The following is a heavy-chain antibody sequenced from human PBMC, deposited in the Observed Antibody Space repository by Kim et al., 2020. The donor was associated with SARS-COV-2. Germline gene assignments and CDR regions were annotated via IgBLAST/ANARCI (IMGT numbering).Heavy chain of an antibody. CDR3: ARGYSSSWYTPYYFDY. V-gene: IGHV1-46*01. D-gene: IGHD6-13*01. CDR1: GYTFTSYY. CDR2: INPSGGST. Sequence: ASVKVSCKASGYTFTSYYMHWVRQAPGQGLEWMGIINPSGGSTSYAQKFQGRVTMTRDTSTSTVYMELSSLRSEDTAVYYCARGYSSSWYTPYYFDYWGQGTLVTVSS. J-gene: IGHJ4*02.